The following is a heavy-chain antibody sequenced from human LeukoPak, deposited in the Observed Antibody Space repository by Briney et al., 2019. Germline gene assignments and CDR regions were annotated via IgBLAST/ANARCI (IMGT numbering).Heavy chain of an antibody. CDR1: GGSISSSSYY. J-gene: IGHJ1*01. V-gene: IGHV4-39*07. CDR3: ARGRNTYYYDSSGYRGYFQH. CDR2: IYYSGST. D-gene: IGHD3-22*01. Sequence: KPSETLSLTCTVSGGSISSSSYYWGWIRQPPGKGLEWIGSIYYSGSTNYNPSLKSRVTISVDTSKNQFSLKLSSVTAADTAVYYCARGRNTYYYDSSGYRGYFQHWGQGTLVTVSS.